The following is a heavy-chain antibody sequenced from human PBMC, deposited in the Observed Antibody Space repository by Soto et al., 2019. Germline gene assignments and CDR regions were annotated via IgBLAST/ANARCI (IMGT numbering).Heavy chain of an antibody. CDR2: ISAYNGNT. D-gene: IGHD3-3*01. J-gene: IGHJ6*02. V-gene: IGHV1-18*01. CDR1: GYTFTSYG. Sequence: ASVKVSCKASGYTFTSYGISWVRQAPGQGLEWMGWISAYNGNTNYAQKLQGRVTMTTDTSTSTAYMELRSLRSDDTAVYYCARDGRVVLRFLEWSPYGMDVWGQGTTVTVSS. CDR3: ARDGRVVLRFLEWSPYGMDV.